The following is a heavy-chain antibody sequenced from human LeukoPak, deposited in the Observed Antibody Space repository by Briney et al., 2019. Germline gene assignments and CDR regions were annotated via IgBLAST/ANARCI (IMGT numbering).Heavy chain of an antibody. CDR1: GYAFTNYA. D-gene: IGHD2-2*01. V-gene: IGHV1-18*01. CDR3: ARGYCSSATCRHFNY. CDR2: ISVYNGNT. Sequence: ASVKVSCKASGYAFTNYAISWVRQAPGQGLEWMGWISVYNGNTNYAQKLQGRVTMAADTSTTTAYMELRSLRSDDTAVYYCARGYCSSATCRHFNYWGQGALVTVSS. J-gene: IGHJ4*02.